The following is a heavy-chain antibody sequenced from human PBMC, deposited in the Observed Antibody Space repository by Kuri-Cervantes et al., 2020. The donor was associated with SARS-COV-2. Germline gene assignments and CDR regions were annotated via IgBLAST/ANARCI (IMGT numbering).Heavy chain of an antibody. Sequence: ATVKDSCKASGYTFTSDGISWVRQAPGQGLEWMGWISAYNGNTNYAQTLQGRVTMTTDTSTSTAHMELRSLRSDDAAVYYCARVIIAVAGTDAFDIWGQGTMVTVSS. CDR1: GYTFTSDG. CDR2: ISAYNGNT. D-gene: IGHD6-19*01. J-gene: IGHJ3*02. CDR3: ARVIIAVAGTDAFDI. V-gene: IGHV1-18*01.